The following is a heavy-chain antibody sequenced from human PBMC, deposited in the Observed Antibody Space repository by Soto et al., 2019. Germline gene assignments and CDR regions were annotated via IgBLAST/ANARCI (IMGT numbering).Heavy chain of an antibody. V-gene: IGHV4-31*11. J-gene: IGHJ3*02. CDR2: IYYSGSA. CDR3: ARGISVAGNAFDI. CDR1: GGSIRSGGFY. D-gene: IGHD6-19*01. Sequence: SEILSLTCAVSGGSIRSGGFYWSWIRQHPGKGLEWIGFIYYSGSAFYNPSLKSRLTISVDTSNNQFSLTLTSVTAADTAVYYCARGISVAGNAFDIWGQGTMVTVSS.